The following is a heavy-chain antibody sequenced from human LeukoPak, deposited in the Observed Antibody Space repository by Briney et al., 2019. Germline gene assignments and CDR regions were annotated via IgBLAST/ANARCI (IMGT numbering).Heavy chain of an antibody. CDR2: IIPIFGTA. Sequence: SVKVSCKASGGTFSSYAISWVRQAPGQGLEWMGGIIPIFGTANYAQKFQGRVTITADKSTSTAYMELSSLRSEDTAVYYCARATYYYDSSGYRYGNDAFDIWGQGTMVTVSS. CDR3: ARATYYYDSSGYRYGNDAFDI. D-gene: IGHD3-22*01. CDR1: GGTFSSYA. J-gene: IGHJ3*02. V-gene: IGHV1-69*06.